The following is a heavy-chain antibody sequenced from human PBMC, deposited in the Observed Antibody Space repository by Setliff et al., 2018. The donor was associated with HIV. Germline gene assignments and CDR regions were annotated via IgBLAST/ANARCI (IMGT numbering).Heavy chain of an antibody. J-gene: IGHJ1*01. CDR2: INHSGST. D-gene: IGHD4-17*01. CDR1: GGSFSGYY. CDR3: ARGGFTGVTTHFQH. Sequence: SETLSLTCAVYGGSFSGYYWSWIRQSPGKGLEWIGEINHSGSTKYNPSLKSRVTISADMSKNQFSLKLSSVTAADTAVYYCARGGFTGVTTHFQHWGRGTLVTVSS. V-gene: IGHV4-34*01.